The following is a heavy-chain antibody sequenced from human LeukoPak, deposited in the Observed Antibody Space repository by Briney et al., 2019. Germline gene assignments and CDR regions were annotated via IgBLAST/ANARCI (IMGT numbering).Heavy chain of an antibody. Sequence: PSETLSLTCAVYGGSFSGYYWSWIRQPPGKGLEWIGEINHSGSTNYNPSLKSRVTISVDTSKNQFSLKLSSVTAADTAVYFCARDGPAGRYDYYGMDVWGQGTTVTVSS. CDR2: INHSGST. CDR1: GGSFSGYY. D-gene: IGHD2-2*01. CDR3: ARDGPAGRYDYYGMDV. V-gene: IGHV4-34*01. J-gene: IGHJ6*02.